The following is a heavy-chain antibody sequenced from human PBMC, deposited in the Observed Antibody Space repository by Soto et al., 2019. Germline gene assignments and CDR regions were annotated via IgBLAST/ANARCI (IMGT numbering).Heavy chain of an antibody. CDR1: GFTFSSYG. D-gene: IGHD5-18*01. CDR3: EKAGEAMFRIRGTDYYGIDV. Sequence: QVQLVESGGGVVQPGRSLRLSCAASGFTFSSYGMHWVRQAPGKGLEWVAIISYDGSSKYYTDSVKGRFTISRDNCKNALCLKLNSLRDEEMTGYYCEKAGEAMFRIRGTDYYGIDVWGQGTTVTVSS. J-gene: IGHJ6*02. V-gene: IGHV3-30*18. CDR2: ISYDGSSK.